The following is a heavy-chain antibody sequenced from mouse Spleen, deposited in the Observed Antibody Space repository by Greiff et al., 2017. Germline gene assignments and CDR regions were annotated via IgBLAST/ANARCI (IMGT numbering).Heavy chain of an antibody. Sequence: QVQLKESGAELARPGASVKMSCKASGYTFTSYTMHWVKQRPGQGLEWIGYINPSSGYTKYNQKFKDKATLTADKSSSTAYMQLSSLTSEDSAVYYCARPPNWVYYFDYWGQGTTLTVSS. CDR3: ARPPNWVYYFDY. V-gene: IGHV1-4*01. D-gene: IGHD4-1*01. J-gene: IGHJ2*01. CDR2: INPSSGYT. CDR1: GYTFTSYT.